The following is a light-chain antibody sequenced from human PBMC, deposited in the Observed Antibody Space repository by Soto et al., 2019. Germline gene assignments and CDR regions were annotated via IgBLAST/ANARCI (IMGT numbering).Light chain of an antibody. CDR3: SSYTSSRIV. V-gene: IGLV2-14*01. Sequence: QSVLAQPASVSGSPGQSITISCTGTSSDVGGYNYVSWYQQHPGKAPKLMIYEVSNRPSGVSNRFSGSKSGNTASLTISGLQAEDEADYYCSSYTSSRIVFGTGTKVTVL. CDR2: EVS. CDR1: SSDVGGYNY. J-gene: IGLJ1*01.